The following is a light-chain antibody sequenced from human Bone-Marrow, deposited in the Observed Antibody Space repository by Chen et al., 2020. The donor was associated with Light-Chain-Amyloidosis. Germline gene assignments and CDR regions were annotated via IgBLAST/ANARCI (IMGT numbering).Light chain of an antibody. CDR3: QSADSSGTYEVI. CDR1: VLPTKY. CDR2: RDT. V-gene: IGLV3-25*03. J-gene: IGLJ2*01. Sequence: SYELTQPPSVSVSPGQTARITCSGDVLPTKYAYWYQQKPGQAPVLVIHRDTERPSGISARCSGSGSGTTATLTISGVQAEDEADYHCQSADSSGTYEVIFGGGTKLTVL.